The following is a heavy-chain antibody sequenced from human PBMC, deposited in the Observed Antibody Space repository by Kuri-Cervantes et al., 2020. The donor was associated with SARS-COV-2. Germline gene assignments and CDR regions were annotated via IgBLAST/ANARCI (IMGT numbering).Heavy chain of an antibody. CDR2: TRNKANSYTT. CDR1: GFTFSDHY. CDR3: ARVTVTTGYFDL. D-gene: IGHD4-17*01. Sequence: GESLKISCAASGFTFSDHYMDWVRQAPGKGLEWVGRTRNKANSYTTEYAASVKGRFTISRDDSKNSLYLQMNSLKTEDTAVYYCARVTVTTGYFDLWGRGTLVTVSS. J-gene: IGHJ2*01. V-gene: IGHV3-72*01.